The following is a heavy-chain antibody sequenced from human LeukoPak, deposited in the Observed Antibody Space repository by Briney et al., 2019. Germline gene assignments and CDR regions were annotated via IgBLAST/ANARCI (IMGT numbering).Heavy chain of an antibody. CDR2: IYTSGST. CDR3: ARQYDFWSGYSLDY. V-gene: IGHV4-61*02. CDR1: GGSISSGSYY. J-gene: IGHJ4*01. D-gene: IGHD3-3*01. Sequence: SQTLSLTCTVSGGSISSGSYYWSWIRQPAGKGLEWIGRIYTSGSTNYNPSLKSRVTISVDTSQKQFSLKLSSVTAADTAVYYCARQYDFWSGYSLDYWGQGTLVTVSS.